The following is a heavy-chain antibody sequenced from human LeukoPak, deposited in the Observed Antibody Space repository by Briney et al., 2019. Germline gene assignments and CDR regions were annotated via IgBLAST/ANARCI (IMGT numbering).Heavy chain of an antibody. D-gene: IGHD3-10*01. CDR3: ARGWFGAGGAFDI. V-gene: IGHV4-61*02. CDR2: IYTSGST. Sequence: PSQTLSLTCTVSGGSISSGSYYWSWIRQPAGKGLEWIGRIYTSGSTNYNSSLKSRVTISVDTSKNQFSLKLSSVTAADTAVYYCARGWFGAGGAFDIWGQGTMVTVSS. CDR1: GGSISSGSYY. J-gene: IGHJ3*02.